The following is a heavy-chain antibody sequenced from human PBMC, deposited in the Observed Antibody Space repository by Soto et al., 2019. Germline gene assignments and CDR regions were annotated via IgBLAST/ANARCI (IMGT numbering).Heavy chain of an antibody. CDR1: GFTFSSYA. CDR3: AKPSMVRGVISLGNDAFDI. J-gene: IGHJ3*02. CDR2: ISGSGGST. V-gene: IGHV3-23*01. D-gene: IGHD3-10*01. Sequence: EVQLLESGGGLVQPGGSLSLSCAASGFTFSSYAMSWVRQAPGKGLEWVSAISGSGGSTYYADSVKGRFTISRDNSKNTLTLQMNSLRAEDTAVYYCAKPSMVRGVISLGNDAFDIWGQGTMVTVSS.